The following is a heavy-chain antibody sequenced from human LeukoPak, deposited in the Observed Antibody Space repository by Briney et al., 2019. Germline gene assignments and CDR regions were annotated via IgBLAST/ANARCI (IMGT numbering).Heavy chain of an antibody. Sequence: EASVKVSCKASGYTFTGYYMHWVRQAPGQGLEWMGWINPNSGDTNYAQKFQGRVTMTRDTSISTAYMELSRLRSDDTAVYYCARVLIAASLCYWGQGTLVTVSS. V-gene: IGHV1-2*02. CDR3: ARVLIAASLCY. J-gene: IGHJ1*01. CDR1: GYTFTGYY. D-gene: IGHD6-13*01. CDR2: INPNSGDT.